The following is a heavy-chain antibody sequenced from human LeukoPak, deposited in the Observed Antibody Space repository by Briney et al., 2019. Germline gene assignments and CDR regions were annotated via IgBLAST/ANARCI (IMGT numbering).Heavy chain of an antibody. CDR3: ARFRGSGSHTLYSFDY. J-gene: IGHJ4*02. Sequence: GGSLRLSCAASGFPFSINAMSWVRQAPGKGLEWVSGISGTGGGTFYADSVKGRFSISRDDSINTLYLRMSSLRAEDTAVYYCARFRGSGSHTLYSFDYWGQGSLVTVSS. D-gene: IGHD3-10*01. CDR1: GFPFSINA. V-gene: IGHV3-23*01. CDR2: ISGTGGGT.